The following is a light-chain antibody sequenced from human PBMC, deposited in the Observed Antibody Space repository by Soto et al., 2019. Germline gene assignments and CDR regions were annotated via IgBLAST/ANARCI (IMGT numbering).Light chain of an antibody. CDR3: QRYVSSFT. V-gene: IGKV3-20*01. CDR2: AAS. Sequence: EVVLTQSPGTLSVSPGERATISCRASQTVSSSYLAWYQQKPGQAPRLLIYAASCRTTGIPDRFSGSGSGTVFPLTISRLEPEYVAVYYCQRYVSSFTFGPGTKVDIK. J-gene: IGKJ3*01. CDR1: QTVSSSY.